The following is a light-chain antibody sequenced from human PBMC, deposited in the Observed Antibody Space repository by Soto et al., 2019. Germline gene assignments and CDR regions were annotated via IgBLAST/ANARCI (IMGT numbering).Light chain of an antibody. CDR3: QQYYSYPWT. CDR1: QSISGW. V-gene: IGKV1-5*01. J-gene: IGKJ1*01. Sequence: DIQMTQSPSILSASVGDRVTITCRASQSISGWLAWYQQKPGKPPKLLIYDASSLEGGVPSRFSGSGSGTEFTLTISSLQPDDFATYYCQQYYSYPWTCGQGTKVDIK. CDR2: DAS.